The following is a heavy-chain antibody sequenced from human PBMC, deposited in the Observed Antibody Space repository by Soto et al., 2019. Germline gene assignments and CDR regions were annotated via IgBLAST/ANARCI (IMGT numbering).Heavy chain of an antibody. Sequence: QVQLQESGPGLVKPSQSLSLTCTVSGGSISSGNYYWSWIRQPPGKGLEWIGYIFYSGTTYYNPSLKSRVIISVDTSNNQFSLKVNSVTAADTAVYYCAIDSGWFGEFNYYYDGMDVWGQGTTVTVSS. D-gene: IGHD3-10*01. CDR3: AIDSGWFGEFNYYYDGMDV. V-gene: IGHV4-30-4*01. CDR2: IFYSGTT. CDR1: GGSISSGNYY. J-gene: IGHJ6*02.